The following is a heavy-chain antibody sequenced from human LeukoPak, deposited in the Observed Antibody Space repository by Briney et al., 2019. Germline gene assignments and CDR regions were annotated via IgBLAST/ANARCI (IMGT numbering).Heavy chain of an antibody. D-gene: IGHD2-2*02. V-gene: IGHV3-23*01. CDR2: ISGSGDST. J-gene: IGHJ4*02. CDR3: AKGRSGSYLYPATLDY. Sequence: PGGSLRLSCAASGFTFRSYAMSWVRQAPGKGLEWVSGISGSGDSTYYADSVKGRFTISRDNSKNTLYLLMNSLRAEDTAVYYCAKGRSGSYLYPATLDYWGQGTLVTVSS. CDR1: GFTFRSYA.